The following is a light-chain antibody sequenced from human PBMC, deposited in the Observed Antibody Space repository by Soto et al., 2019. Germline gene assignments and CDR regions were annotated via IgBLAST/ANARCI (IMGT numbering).Light chain of an antibody. CDR3: HQRSNWPPFT. Sequence: EVVLTQSPATLSLSPGERATLSCRASQSVSTYLAWYQQKPGQPPRLLIYGASTRATGTPARFSGSGSGTDFTLTISSLEPEAFAVYYCHQRSNWPPFTFGPGTKVEIK. J-gene: IGKJ3*01. CDR1: QSVSTY. V-gene: IGKV3-11*01. CDR2: GAS.